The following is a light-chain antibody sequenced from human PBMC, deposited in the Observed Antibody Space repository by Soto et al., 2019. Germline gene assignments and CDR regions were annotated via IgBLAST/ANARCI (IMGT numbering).Light chain of an antibody. J-gene: IGKJ1*01. Sequence: DIRMTQSPSTLSASVGDRVMITCRASQSISNWLAWYQQKPGKAPKLLIYGASSLQSGVPSRFSGSGSGTEFTLTISSLQPDDFATYYCQQYNDFSWTFGQGTEVEIK. CDR1: QSISNW. V-gene: IGKV1-5*01. CDR3: QQYNDFSWT. CDR2: GAS.